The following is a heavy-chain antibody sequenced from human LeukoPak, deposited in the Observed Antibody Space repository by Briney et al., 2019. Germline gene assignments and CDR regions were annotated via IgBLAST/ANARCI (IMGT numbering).Heavy chain of an antibody. CDR1: GFTFSSYG. J-gene: IGHJ6*02. D-gene: IGHD5-18*01. CDR3: AKDLAYSYGYYYYGMDV. V-gene: IGHV3-30*18. Sequence: GGSLRLSCAAPGFTFSSYGMHWVRQAPGKGLEWVAVISYDGSNKYYADSVKGRFTISRDNSKNTLYLQMNSLRAEDTAVYYCAKDLAYSYGYYYYGMDVWGQGTTVTVSS. CDR2: ISYDGSNK.